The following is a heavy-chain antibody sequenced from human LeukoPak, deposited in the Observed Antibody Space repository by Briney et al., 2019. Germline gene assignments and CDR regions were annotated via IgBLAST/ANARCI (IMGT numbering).Heavy chain of an antibody. J-gene: IGHJ4*02. V-gene: IGHV1-2*06. CDR1: GYTFTGYY. D-gene: IGHD1-26*01. Sequence: ASVKVSCKASGYTFTGYYMHWVRQAPGQGLEWMGRIDPNTGGTKSAKNFQGRVTMTRDTSISTAYMALSGLRSDDTAVYYCASLYDIVGTTVDYWGQGTLVTVSS. CDR2: IDPNTGGT. CDR3: ASLYDIVGTTVDY.